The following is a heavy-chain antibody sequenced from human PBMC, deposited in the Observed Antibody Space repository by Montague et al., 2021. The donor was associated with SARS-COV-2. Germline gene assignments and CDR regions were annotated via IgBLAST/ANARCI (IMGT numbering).Heavy chain of an antibody. J-gene: IGHJ4*02. CDR3: TRHVHMTWPEPSPGFDY. Sequence: SETLSLTCTVSGDSISSSSYNWIWIRQPPGKGLEWIVGVNYSGRPYYNPSLKSRVTIYVDTSKNQLSLKLSSVTAADTAVYYCTRHVHMTWPEPSPGFDYWGQGTLVTVSS. D-gene: IGHD1-1*01. CDR2: VNYSGRP. CDR1: GDSISSSSYN. V-gene: IGHV4-39*01.